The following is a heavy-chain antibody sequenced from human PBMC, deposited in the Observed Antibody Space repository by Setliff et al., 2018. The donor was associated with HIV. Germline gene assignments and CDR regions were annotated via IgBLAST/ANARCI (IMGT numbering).Heavy chain of an antibody. CDR1: GASIGSSNYY. J-gene: IGHJ4*02. V-gene: IGHV4-39*07. Sequence: ETLSLTCNVSGASIGSSNYYWGWIRQPPGMGFEWIGSIYHGGSTHYNPSLDSRVSMSLDTSKNQFSMKLTSVTAADTAVYYCVRDSGSGTGYYYDSTGDFWGQGILVTVPQ. CDR2: IYHGGST. CDR3: VRDSGSGTGYYYDSTGDF. D-gene: IGHD3-22*01.